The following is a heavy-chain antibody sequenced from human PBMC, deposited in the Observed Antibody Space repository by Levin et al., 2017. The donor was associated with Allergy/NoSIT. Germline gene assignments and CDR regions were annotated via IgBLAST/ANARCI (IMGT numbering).Heavy chain of an antibody. V-gene: IGHV1-58*01. CDR3: AADLRLSGRYNN. J-gene: IGHJ4*02. Sequence: PGESLKISCKAAGFTFSSSGVQWVRQARGQRLEWIGWIAVASGNTNSAQKFQGRVTITGDMSTSTAYMELRSLRPEDTAVYYCAADLRLSGRYNNWGQGTLVTVSS. CDR1: GFTFSSSG. CDR2: IAVASGNT. D-gene: IGHD1-20*01.